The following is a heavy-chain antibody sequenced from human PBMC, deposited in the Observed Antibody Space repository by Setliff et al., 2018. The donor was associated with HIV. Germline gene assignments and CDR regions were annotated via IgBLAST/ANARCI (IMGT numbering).Heavy chain of an antibody. CDR1: GGILSTYA. D-gene: IGHD4-17*01. Sequence: SVKVSCKASGGILSTYATIWVRQAPGQGLEWLGGIIPLFGRASYAQKFQGRVTITADESTNTAYMELSSLRSGDTAVYYCARDRAWYGDPDTYGPYYGMDVWGQGTTVTVSS. CDR3: ARDRAWYGDPDTYGPYYGMDV. CDR2: IIPLFGRA. J-gene: IGHJ6*02. V-gene: IGHV1-69*13.